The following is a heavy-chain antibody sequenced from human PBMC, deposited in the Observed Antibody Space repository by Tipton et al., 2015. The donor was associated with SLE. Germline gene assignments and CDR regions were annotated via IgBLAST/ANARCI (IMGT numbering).Heavy chain of an antibody. CDR1: GGPISSYY. CDR2: IYYSGST. CDR3: AREGRGQLVL. J-gene: IGHJ5*02. Sequence: TLSLTCTVSGGPISSYYWSWIRQPPGKGLEWIGYIYYSGSTNYNPSLKSRVTISVDTSKNQFSLKLSSVTAADTAVYYCAREGRGQLVLWDQGTLVTVSS. V-gene: IGHV4-59*01. D-gene: IGHD6-13*01.